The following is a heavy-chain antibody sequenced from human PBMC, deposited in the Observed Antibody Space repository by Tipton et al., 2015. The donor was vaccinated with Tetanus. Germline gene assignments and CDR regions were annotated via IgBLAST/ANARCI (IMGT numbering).Heavy chain of an antibody. CDR1: GDSISSGDFY. CDR3: ARANYDSSKKGPFDS. Sequence: TLSLTCTVSGDSISSGDFYWSWIRQHPGKGLEWIGYIYFTGTTYYNPSLKSRVTISLDRSKNQFSLKLTSVTAADTAVYYCARANYDSSKKGPFDSWGQGILVIVSA. D-gene: IGHD3-3*01. J-gene: IGHJ4*02. V-gene: IGHV4-31*03. CDR2: IYFTGTT.